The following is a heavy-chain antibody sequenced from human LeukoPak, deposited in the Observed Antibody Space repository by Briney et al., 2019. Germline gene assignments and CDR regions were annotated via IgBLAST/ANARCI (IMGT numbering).Heavy chain of an antibody. Sequence: ASVNLSCKSFGYTFTSNYMHWVRQAPAQGPEWVGVISPSGGSTTYAQKFQGRVTLTRDMSTSKDYLDLSSLRSEDTAVYYCARDNSVRDEAWWFNPWGQGTLVTVSS. J-gene: IGHJ5*02. CDR1: GYTFTSNY. D-gene: IGHD5-24*01. CDR3: ARDNSVRDEAWWFNP. CDR2: ISPSGGST. V-gene: IGHV1-46*01.